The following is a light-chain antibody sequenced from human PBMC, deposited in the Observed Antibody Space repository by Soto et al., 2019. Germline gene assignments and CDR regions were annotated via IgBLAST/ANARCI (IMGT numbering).Light chain of an antibody. CDR1: QSVSSSY. V-gene: IGKV3-20*01. CDR2: GAS. Sequence: EIVLTQSPGTLSLSPGERATLSCRASQSVSSSYLAWYQQKPGHAPRLLIYGASSRATGIPDRFSGSGSGTAFTLTISRLEPDDFAVYYCEQYGSSRFTFGPGTKVDIK. CDR3: EQYGSSRFT. J-gene: IGKJ3*01.